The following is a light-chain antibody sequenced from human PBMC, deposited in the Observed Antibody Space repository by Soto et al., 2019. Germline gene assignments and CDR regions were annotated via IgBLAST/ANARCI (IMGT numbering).Light chain of an antibody. Sequence: QSVLTQPPSVSAAPGQRVSISCSGSDSNIGNNYISWYRQVPGTVPKVVIYDNNKRPSWIPDRFSASKSGTSSTLAITGLRTGDEAFYYCGTWDSSLTSWVFGGGTKLTVL. CDR2: DNN. CDR1: DSNIGNNY. CDR3: GTWDSSLTSWV. V-gene: IGLV1-51*01. J-gene: IGLJ3*02.